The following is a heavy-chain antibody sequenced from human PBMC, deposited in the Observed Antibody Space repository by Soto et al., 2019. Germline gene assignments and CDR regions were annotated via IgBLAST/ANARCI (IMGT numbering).Heavy chain of an antibody. CDR2: IYSGGST. V-gene: IGHV3-66*04. Sequence: EVQLVESGGGLVQPGGSLRLSCAASGVTVSSNYMSWVRQAPGKGLEWVSVIYSGGSTYYADSVKARFTISSDNSKNTLYLQMNSLRAEDTAVYYCARHGYNYGGGYFDYWGQGTLVTVSS. CDR1: GVTVSSNY. D-gene: IGHD5-18*01. CDR3: ARHGYNYGGGYFDY. J-gene: IGHJ4*02.